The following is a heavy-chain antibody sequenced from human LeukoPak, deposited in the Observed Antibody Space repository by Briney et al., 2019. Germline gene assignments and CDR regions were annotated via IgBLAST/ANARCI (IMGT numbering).Heavy chain of an antibody. Sequence: PGGSLRLSCAASGFTFSDYNMSWIRQAPGKGLEWVSTISGSGGSTYYADSVKGRFTISRDNSKNTLYLQMNSLRADDTAVYYCAKEQGVEMDVWGKGTTVTISS. D-gene: IGHD3-10*01. CDR3: AKEQGVEMDV. J-gene: IGHJ6*04. CDR1: GFTFSDYN. CDR2: ISGSGGST. V-gene: IGHV3-23*01.